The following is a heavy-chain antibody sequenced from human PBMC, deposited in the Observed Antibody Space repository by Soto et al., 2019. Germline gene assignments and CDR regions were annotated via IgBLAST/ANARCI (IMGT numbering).Heavy chain of an antibody. V-gene: IGHV5-51*01. CDR1: GYSFTSYW. CDR3: ARDTGMEYSSSSGYYYGMDV. CDR2: IYPGDSDT. J-gene: IGHJ6*02. D-gene: IGHD6-6*01. Sequence: PGESLKISCKGSGYSFTSYWIGWVRQMPGKGLEWMGIIYPGDSDTRYSPSFQGQVTISADKSISTAYLQWSSLKASDTAMYYCARDTGMEYSSSSGYYYGMDVWGQGTTVTVS.